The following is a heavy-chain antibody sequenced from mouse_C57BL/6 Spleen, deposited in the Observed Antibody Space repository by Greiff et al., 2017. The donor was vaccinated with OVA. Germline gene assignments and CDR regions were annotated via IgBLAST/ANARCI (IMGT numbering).Heavy chain of an antibody. CDR1: GYTLTSYW. CDR2: INPSNGGT. V-gene: IGHV1-53*01. CDR3: AREDSTVVATDYAMDY. Sequence: QVQLQQPGTELVKPGASVKLSCKASGYTLTSYWMHWVKQRPGQGLEWIGNINPSNGGTNYNEKFKSKATLTVDKSSSTAYMQLSSLTSEDSAVYYCAREDSTVVATDYAMDYWGQGTSVTVSS. J-gene: IGHJ4*01. D-gene: IGHD1-1*01.